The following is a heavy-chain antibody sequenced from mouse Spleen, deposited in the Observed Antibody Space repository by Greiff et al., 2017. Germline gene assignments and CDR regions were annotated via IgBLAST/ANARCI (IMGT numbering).Heavy chain of an antibody. CDR2: IWNGGST. CDR3: TRGGFGAMDY. V-gene: IGHV2-2*03. Sequence: QVQLQQSGPGLVQSSQSLSITCTVSGFSLTTYGVHWVRQSPGKGLEWLGVIWNGGSTDFNAAFMSRLSISKDDSKSQVFFTMNSLQSNDTAIYYCTRGGFGAMDYWGQGTSVTVS. CDR1: GFSLTTYG. D-gene: IGHD1-1*02. J-gene: IGHJ4*01.